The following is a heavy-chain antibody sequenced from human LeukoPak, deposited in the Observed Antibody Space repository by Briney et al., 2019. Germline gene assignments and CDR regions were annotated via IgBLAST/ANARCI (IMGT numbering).Heavy chain of an antibody. Sequence: GGSLRLSCAASGFIFSSYWMSWVRQAPGKGLEWVANIKQDGSEKYYVDSVKSRFTISRDNAKNSLYLQMNSLRAEDTAVYYCARHPNGAFEIWGQGTMVTVSS. D-gene: IGHD4/OR15-4a*01. J-gene: IGHJ3*02. V-gene: IGHV3-7*04. CDR1: GFIFSSYW. CDR3: ARHPNGAFEI. CDR2: IKQDGSEK.